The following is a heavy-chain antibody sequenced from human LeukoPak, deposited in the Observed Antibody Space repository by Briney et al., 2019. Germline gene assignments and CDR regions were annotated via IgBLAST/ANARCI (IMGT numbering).Heavy chain of an antibody. CDR2: IRYDESQK. D-gene: IGHD3-22*01. V-gene: IGHV3-30*02. J-gene: IGHJ4*02. CDR3: AKCYYDGRDSAFGD. Sequence: PGGSLRLSCAASGFTPEGFGMHWVRQAPGKGLEWVAFIRYDESQKLYIDSVKGRFSISRDSSKNLLYLQMNSLRAGDTAVYYCAKCYYDGRDSAFGDWGQGTPVTVSS. CDR1: GFTPEGFG.